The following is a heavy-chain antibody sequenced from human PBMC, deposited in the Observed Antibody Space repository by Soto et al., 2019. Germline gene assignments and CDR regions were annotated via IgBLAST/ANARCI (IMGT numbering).Heavy chain of an antibody. CDR1: GGTFSSYA. CDR2: VIPVLGVA. D-gene: IGHD1-1*01. J-gene: IGHJ4*02. CDR3: ARDGLGTTRRYFDH. Sequence: QVQLVQSGAEVQKPGSSVKVSYKASGGTFSSYAFSWVRQAPGRGLEWMGRVIPVLGVADYAQKFQGRATITADKSTSTVYMELSGLRSEDTALYYCARDGLGTTRRYFDHWGQGTRVTVSS. V-gene: IGHV1-69*04.